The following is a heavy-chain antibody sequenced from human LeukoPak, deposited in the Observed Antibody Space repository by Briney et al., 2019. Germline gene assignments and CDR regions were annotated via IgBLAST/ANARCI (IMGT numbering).Heavy chain of an antibody. J-gene: IGHJ4*02. D-gene: IGHD3-22*01. CDR2: ITNSGNSK. Sequence: GGSLRLSCAASEFTSSSYSMNWVRQAPGKGLEWVSYITNSGNSKSYADSVKGRFTLSRDNTKNSLYLQMNGLRAEDTAVYYCARTRSSGYSTFDYWGQGILVTVSS. V-gene: IGHV3-48*01. CDR3: ARTRSSGYSTFDY. CDR1: EFTSSSYS.